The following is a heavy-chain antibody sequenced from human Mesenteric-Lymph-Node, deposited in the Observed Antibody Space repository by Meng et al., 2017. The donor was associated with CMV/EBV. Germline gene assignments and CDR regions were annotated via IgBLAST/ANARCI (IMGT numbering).Heavy chain of an antibody. V-gene: IGHV1-18*01. CDR2: ISAYDGNT. J-gene: IGHJ6*02. CDR1: GYSFTSYG. CDR3: ARGQYYLYYDFMDV. D-gene: IGHD3-16*01. Sequence: ASVKVSCKASGYSFTSYGINWVRQAPGQGLEWMGWISAYDGNTKSAQKFQGRVTVTTDTSTNTAYMELRSLRSDDTAVYYCARGQYYLYYDFMDVWGQGTTVTVS.